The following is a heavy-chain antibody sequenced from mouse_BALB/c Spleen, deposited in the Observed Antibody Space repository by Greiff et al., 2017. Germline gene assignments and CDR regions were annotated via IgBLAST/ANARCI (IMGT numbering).Heavy chain of an antibody. V-gene: IGHV5-17*02. Sequence: DVMLVESGGGLVQPGGSRKLSCAASGFTFSSFGMHWVRQAPEKGLEWVAYISSGSSTIYYADTVKGRFTISRDNPKNTLFLQMTSLRSEDTAMYYCARIYGNYEGYAMDYWGQGTSVTVSS. J-gene: IGHJ4*01. CDR3: ARIYGNYEGYAMDY. D-gene: IGHD2-1*01. CDR2: ISSGSSTI. CDR1: GFTFSSFG.